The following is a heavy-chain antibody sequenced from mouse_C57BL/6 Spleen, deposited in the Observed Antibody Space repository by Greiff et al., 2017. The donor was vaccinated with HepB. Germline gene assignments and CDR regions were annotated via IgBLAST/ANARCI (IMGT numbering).Heavy chain of an antibody. D-gene: IGHD2-3*01. CDR2: IWRGGST. Sequence: QVQLQQSGPGLVQPSQTLSITCTASGFSLTSYGVHWVRQSPGKGLEWLGVIWRGGSTDYNAAFMPRLSITKDNSKSQVFFKMNSLQADDTAIYYCARKEDDGYEFAYWGQGTLVTVSA. V-gene: IGHV2-5*01. J-gene: IGHJ3*01. CDR1: GFSLTSYG. CDR3: ARKEDDGYEFAY.